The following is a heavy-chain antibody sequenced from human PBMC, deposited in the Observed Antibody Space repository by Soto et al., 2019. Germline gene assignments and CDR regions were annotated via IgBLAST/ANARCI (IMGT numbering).Heavy chain of an antibody. D-gene: IGHD1-1*01. CDR3: ARSTDRYYFDY. Sequence: ASVKVSCKASGYTFVNYYLHGVRLAPGQGLEWLGMINPSSGDTTSAQKFQARVTMTRGSSPRTVDLDLSSLRSDDTAVYYCARSTDRYYFDYWGQGTLVTVSS. CDR1: GYTFVNYY. CDR2: INPSSGDT. J-gene: IGHJ4*02. V-gene: IGHV1-46*01.